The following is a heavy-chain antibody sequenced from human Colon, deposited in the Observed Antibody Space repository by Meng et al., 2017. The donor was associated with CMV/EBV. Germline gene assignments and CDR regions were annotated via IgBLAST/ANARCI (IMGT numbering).Heavy chain of an antibody. Sequence: GGSLRLSCVASGFTFTRHWMIWVRQPPGKGLEWVDNIKEDGSTKLYVDSVKGRFTISRDNSKNSLFLQMNSLRVEDTAVYYCARGPDIGAFWGQGTLVTVSS. CDR1: GFTFTRHW. V-gene: IGHV3-7*01. D-gene: IGHD5-12*01. J-gene: IGHJ4*02. CDR2: IKEDGSTK. CDR3: ARGPDIGAF.